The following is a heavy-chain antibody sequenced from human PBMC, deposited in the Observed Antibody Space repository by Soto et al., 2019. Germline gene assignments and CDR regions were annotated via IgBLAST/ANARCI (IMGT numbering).Heavy chain of an antibody. CDR1: GYSFAGYW. D-gene: IGHD3-22*01. CDR3: ARQIYDSDTGPNFQPFDP. V-gene: IGHV5-10-1*01. J-gene: IGHJ5*02. CDR2: IDPSDSQT. Sequence: PGESLKISCKGSGYSFAGYWITWVRQKPGKGLEWMGRIDPSDSQTYYSPSFRGHVTISVTKSITTVFLQWSSLRASDTAMYYCARQIYDSDTGPNFQPFDPWGQGTLVTVSS.